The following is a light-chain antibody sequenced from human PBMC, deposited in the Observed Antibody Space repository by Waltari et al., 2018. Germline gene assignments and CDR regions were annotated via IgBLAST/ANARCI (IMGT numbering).Light chain of an antibody. CDR2: DAT. J-gene: IGLJ2*01. Sequence: QSALTQPASVSGSPGQPITISCTGTSSDVGTYKFASWYHQHPGKVPKLLIYDATSRPSGVSSRFSGSKSGNTASLTISGLQAEDEGDYYCHSYTTSGTVVFGGGTKLTVL. CDR1: SSDVGTYKF. V-gene: IGLV2-14*03. CDR3: HSYTTSGTVV.